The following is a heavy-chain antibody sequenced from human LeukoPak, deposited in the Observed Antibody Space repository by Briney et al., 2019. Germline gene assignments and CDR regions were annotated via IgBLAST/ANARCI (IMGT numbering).Heavy chain of an antibody. J-gene: IGHJ6*03. CDR3: ARGWKSYYYMDV. Sequence: ASVKVSCXASGYTFTSYYMHWVRQAHGQGLEWMGIINPSGGSTSYAQKFQGRVTMTRDTSTSTVYMELSSLRSEDTAVYYCARGWKSYYYMDVWGKGTTVTVSS. V-gene: IGHV1-46*01. D-gene: IGHD1-1*01. CDR2: INPSGGST. CDR1: GYTFTSYY.